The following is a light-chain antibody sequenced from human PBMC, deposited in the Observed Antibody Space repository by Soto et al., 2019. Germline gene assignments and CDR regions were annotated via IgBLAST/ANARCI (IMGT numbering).Light chain of an antibody. CDR3: AAWDDTLGGFYV. J-gene: IGLJ1*01. Sequence: QSVLTQPPSVSGAPGQRVTISCTGNSSNIGSNYVYWYQQLPGAAPKLLINSTNQRSSGVPGRFSAFKSGTSASLAISALRPEDEADYYCAAWDDTLGGFYVFGTGTKVTVL. CDR2: STN. V-gene: IGLV1-47*02. CDR1: SSNIGSNY.